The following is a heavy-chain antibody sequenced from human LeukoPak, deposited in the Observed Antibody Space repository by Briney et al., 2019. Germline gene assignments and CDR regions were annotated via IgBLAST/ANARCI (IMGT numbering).Heavy chain of an antibody. V-gene: IGHV1-18*01. Sequence: GASVKVSCKASGYTFTSYGISWVRQAPGQGLEWMGWISAYNGNTNYAQKLQGRVTMTTDTSTSTAYMELRSLRSDDTAVYYCARDSPYYYDSSGYNYYFDYWGQGTLVTVSS. J-gene: IGHJ4*02. D-gene: IGHD3-22*01. CDR3: ARDSPYYYDSSGYNYYFDY. CDR2: ISAYNGNT. CDR1: GYTFTSYG.